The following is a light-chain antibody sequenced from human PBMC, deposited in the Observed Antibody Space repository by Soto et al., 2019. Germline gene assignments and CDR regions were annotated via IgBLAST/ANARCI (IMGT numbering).Light chain of an antibody. V-gene: IGKV3-15*01. CDR1: QGVSSK. CDR2: GAS. J-gene: IGKJ5*01. CDR3: QQYYKWPPIT. Sequence: EIVMTQSPGTLSVSPGERVTLSCRASQGVSSKLAWYQQKLGQAPRLLIYGASTRATSISARFSGSGSGTEFTLTISSLQSEDFAVYYCQQYYKWPPITFGQGTRLEIK.